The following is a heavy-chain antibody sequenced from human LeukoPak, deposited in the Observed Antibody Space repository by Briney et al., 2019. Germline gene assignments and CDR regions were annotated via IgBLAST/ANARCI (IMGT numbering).Heavy chain of an antibody. Sequence: ASVRVTFKASGYSFSIYYIHWVRQAPGQGLEWMGWINPNSGGTNYAQKFQGRVTMTRDTSIDTASMELTSLTSDDTAIYYCAREGTGDYNSRRCDGFDVWGQGTVVTVSS. CDR1: GYSFSIYY. CDR2: INPNSGGT. D-gene: IGHD3-10*01. CDR3: AREGTGDYNSRRCDGFDV. V-gene: IGHV1-2*02. J-gene: IGHJ3*01.